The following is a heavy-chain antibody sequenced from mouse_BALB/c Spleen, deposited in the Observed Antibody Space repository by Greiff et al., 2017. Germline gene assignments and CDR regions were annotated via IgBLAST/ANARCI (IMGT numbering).Heavy chain of an antibody. CDR3: ARDYYGSSKNYAMDY. J-gene: IGHJ4*01. V-gene: IGHV5-6-3*01. CDR1: GFTFSSYG. Sequence: EVQRVESGGGLVQPGGSLKLSCAASGFTFSSYGMSWVRQTPDKRLELVATINSNGGSTYYPASVKGRFTISRDNAKNTLYLQMSSLKSEDTAMYYCARDYYGSSKNYAMDYWGQGTSVTVSS. D-gene: IGHD1-1*01. CDR2: INSNGGST.